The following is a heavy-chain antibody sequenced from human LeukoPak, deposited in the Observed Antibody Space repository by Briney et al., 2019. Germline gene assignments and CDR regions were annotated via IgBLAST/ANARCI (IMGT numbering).Heavy chain of an antibody. Sequence: PSETLSLTCAVYGGSFSGYYWSWIRQPPGKGLEWIGEINHSGSTNYNPSLKSRVTISVDTSKNQFSLKLSSVTAADTAVYYCAREDRGFSSFDYWGQGTLVTVSS. CDR1: GGSFSGYY. CDR2: INHSGST. J-gene: IGHJ4*02. D-gene: IGHD2/OR15-2a*01. CDR3: AREDRGFSSFDY. V-gene: IGHV4-34*01.